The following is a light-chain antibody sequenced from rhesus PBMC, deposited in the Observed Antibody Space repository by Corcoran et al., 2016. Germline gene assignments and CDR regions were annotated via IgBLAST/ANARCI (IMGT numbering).Light chain of an antibody. CDR2: AAA. J-gene: IGKJ1*01. CDR3: QQHNSSPRT. Sequence: DIQMTQSPSSLSASVGDRVTITCQASQGISNSLAWYQHKAGKAPKLLIFAAAPLQNGVPSRFSGSGYGAVFTLPISHLQPEDFATYFCQQHNSSPRTFGQGTKVEVK. V-gene: IGKV1-33*02. CDR1: QGISNS.